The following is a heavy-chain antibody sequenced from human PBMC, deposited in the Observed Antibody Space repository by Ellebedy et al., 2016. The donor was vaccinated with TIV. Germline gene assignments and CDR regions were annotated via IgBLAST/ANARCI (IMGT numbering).Heavy chain of an antibody. D-gene: IGHD2/OR15-2a*01. CDR1: GFTFSNYW. Sequence: GESLKISCAASGFTFSNYWMSWVRQAPGKGLERVANIKQDGSEKYYVDSVKGRFTISRDNAKNSLYLQMNSLRAEDTAVYYCARGNILWGQGTMVTVSS. CDR2: IKQDGSEK. V-gene: IGHV3-7*01. J-gene: IGHJ3*01. CDR3: ARGNIL.